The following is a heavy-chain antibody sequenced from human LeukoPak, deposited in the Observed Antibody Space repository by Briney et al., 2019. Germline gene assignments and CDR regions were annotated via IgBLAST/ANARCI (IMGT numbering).Heavy chain of an antibody. CDR1: GFTFSSYW. V-gene: IGHV3-74*01. J-gene: IGHJ4*02. Sequence: PGGSLRLSCAASGFTFSSYWMHWDRQAPGKGLVWVSRINSYGSSTSYADSVKGRFTISRDNAKNTLYLEMNSLRAEDTAVYYCARVGNYDYVWGSYRTRYFDYWGQGTLVTVSS. D-gene: IGHD3-16*02. CDR2: INSYGSST. CDR3: ARVGNYDYVWGSYRTRYFDY.